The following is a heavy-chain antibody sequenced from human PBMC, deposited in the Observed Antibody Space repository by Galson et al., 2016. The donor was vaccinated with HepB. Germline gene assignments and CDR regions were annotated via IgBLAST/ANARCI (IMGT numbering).Heavy chain of an antibody. J-gene: IGHJ4*02. D-gene: IGHD3-10*01. CDR2: IWFDESYK. CDR1: RFTFSTYG. CDR3: VRGVWFGELSDDH. Sequence: SLRLSCAASRFTFSTYGMHWVRQAPGKGLEWVAVIWFDESYKYYADSVKGRFTISRDNSKNTLYLQMNSLRPEDTAVYYCVRGVWFGELSDDHWGQGTLVIVSS. V-gene: IGHV3-33*01.